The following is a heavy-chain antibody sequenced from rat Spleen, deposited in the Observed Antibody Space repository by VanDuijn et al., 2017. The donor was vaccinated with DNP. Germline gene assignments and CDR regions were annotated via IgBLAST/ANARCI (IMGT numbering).Heavy chain of an antibody. CDR2: ISYSGST. D-gene: IGHD1-1*01. CDR3: ARLIYYSGPLYYAMDA. V-gene: IGHV3-1*01. CDR1: GYSITSNY. J-gene: IGHJ4*01. Sequence: EVQLQESGPGLVKPSQSLSLTCSVTGYSITSNYWGWFRKFPGNKMEWIGHISYSGSTTYNPSLKSRISITRDTSKNQFFLQVNSVTTEDTATYYCARLIYYSGPLYYAMDAWGQGTSVTVSS.